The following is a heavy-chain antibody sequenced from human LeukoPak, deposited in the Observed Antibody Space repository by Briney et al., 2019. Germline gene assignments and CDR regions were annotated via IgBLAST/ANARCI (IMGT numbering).Heavy chain of an antibody. D-gene: IGHD2-21*01. Sequence: GGSLRLSCAASGFTLSSSAMSWVRQAPGKGLEWVSVMTEGGATYYADSVRGRFTISRDNSKNMLYLQMNSLRAEDTAVYYCAKLLLDWGQGTLVTVSS. CDR1: GFTLSSSA. CDR3: AKLLLD. J-gene: IGHJ4*02. CDR2: MTEGGAT. V-gene: IGHV3-23*01.